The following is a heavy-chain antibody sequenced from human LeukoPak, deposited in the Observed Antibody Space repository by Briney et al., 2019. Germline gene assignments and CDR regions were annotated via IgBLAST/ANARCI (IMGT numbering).Heavy chain of an antibody. CDR1: GFTFSTYG. CDR2: VRYDGSKK. J-gene: IGHJ6*03. CDR3: AKTRFHYDILTGYYTPPVSYYYYYMDI. D-gene: IGHD3-9*01. Sequence: GGSLRLSCAASGFTFSTYGMHWVRQAPGKGLEWVAFVRYDGSKKYYTNSVKGRFTISRDNSKNTLYLQMNSLRAEDTAVYYCAKTRFHYDILTGYYTPPVSYYYYYMDIWGKGTTVTISS. V-gene: IGHV3-30*02.